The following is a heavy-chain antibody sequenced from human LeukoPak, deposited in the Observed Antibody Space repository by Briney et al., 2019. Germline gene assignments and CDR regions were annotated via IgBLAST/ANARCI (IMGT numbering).Heavy chain of an antibody. V-gene: IGHV1-69*13. CDR3: ASSYGDYVLWVY. D-gene: IGHD4-17*01. Sequence: GASVKVSYKASGGTFSSYAISWVRQAPGQGLEWMGGIIPIFGTANYAQKFQGRVTITADESTSTAYMELSSLRSEDTAVYYCASSYGDYVLWVYWGQGTLVTVSS. J-gene: IGHJ4*02. CDR2: IIPIFGTA. CDR1: GGTFSSYA.